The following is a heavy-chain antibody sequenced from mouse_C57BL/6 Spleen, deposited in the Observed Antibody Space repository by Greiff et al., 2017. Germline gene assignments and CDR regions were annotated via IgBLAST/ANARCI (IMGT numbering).Heavy chain of an antibody. CDR1: GYAFSSSW. CDR2: IYPGDGDT. V-gene: IGHV1-82*01. D-gene: IGHD3-1*01. J-gene: IGHJ3*01. CDR3: AREDSGFAY. Sequence: QVQLQQSGPELVKPGASVKISCKASGYAFSSSWMNWVKQRPGKGLEWIGRIYPGDGDTNYNGKFKGKATLTADKSSSTAYMQLSSLTSEDSAVYFCAREDSGFAYWGQGTLVTVSA.